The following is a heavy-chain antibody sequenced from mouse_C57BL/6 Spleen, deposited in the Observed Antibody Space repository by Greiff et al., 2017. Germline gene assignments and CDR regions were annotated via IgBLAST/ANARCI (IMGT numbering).Heavy chain of an antibody. V-gene: IGHV5-17*01. Sequence: EVQLQESGGGLVKPGGSLKLSCAASGFTFSDYGMHWVRQAPEKGLEWVAYISSGSSTIYYADTVKGRFTISRDNAKNTLFLQMTSLRSEDTAMYYCARDGYHSFAYWGQGTLVTVSA. CDR2: ISSGSSTI. CDR3: ARDGYHSFAY. D-gene: IGHD2-3*01. J-gene: IGHJ3*01. CDR1: GFTFSDYG.